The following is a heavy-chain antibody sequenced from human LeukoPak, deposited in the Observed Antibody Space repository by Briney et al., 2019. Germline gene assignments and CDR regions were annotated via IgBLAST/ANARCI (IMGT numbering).Heavy chain of an antibody. CDR3: ARAQYYYDSSGYDLDY. CDR1: GFTFSSYE. CDR2: ISSSGSTI. D-gene: IGHD3-22*01. Sequence: GESLRLSCAATGFTFSSYEMNWVRQAPGKGLEWVSYISSSGSTIYYADSVKGRFTISRDNAKNSLYLQMNSLRAEDTAVYYCARAQYYYDSSGYDLDYWGQGTLVTASA. J-gene: IGHJ4*02. V-gene: IGHV3-48*03.